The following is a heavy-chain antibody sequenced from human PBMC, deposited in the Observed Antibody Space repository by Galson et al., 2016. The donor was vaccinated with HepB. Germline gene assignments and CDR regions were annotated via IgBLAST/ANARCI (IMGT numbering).Heavy chain of an antibody. D-gene: IGHD2-2*01. Sequence: SLRLSCAASGFTFSDYYMSWIRQAPGKGLEWISYISTGSGHTNYAGSVKGRFTISRDNAKNSLYLQMNSLRAEDTAVYYCARDCSSDCFTNIDYWGQGTLVSVSS. V-gene: IGHV3-11*06. J-gene: IGHJ4*02. CDR3: ARDCSSDCFTNIDY. CDR1: GFTFSDYY. CDR2: ISTGSGHT.